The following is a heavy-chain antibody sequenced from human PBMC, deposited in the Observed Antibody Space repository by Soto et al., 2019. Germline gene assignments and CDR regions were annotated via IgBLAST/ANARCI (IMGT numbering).Heavy chain of an antibody. D-gene: IGHD4-17*01. CDR1: GFTFSDYY. J-gene: IGHJ4*02. CDR3: ARDTTVTTPYYFDY. V-gene: IGHV3-11*06. CDR2: ISSSSSYT. Sequence: QVQLVESGGGLVKPGGSLRLSCAASGFTFSDYYMSWIRQARGKGLEWVSYISSSSSYTNYADSVKGRFTISRDNAKNSLYLQMNSLRAEDTAVYYCARDTTVTTPYYFDYWGQGTLVTVSS.